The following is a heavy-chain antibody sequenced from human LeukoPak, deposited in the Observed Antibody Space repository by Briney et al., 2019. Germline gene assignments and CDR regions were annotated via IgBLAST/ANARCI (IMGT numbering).Heavy chain of an antibody. CDR3: ASGVEMATSNFDY. CDR2: ISGSGGST. CDR1: GFTFSSYA. D-gene: IGHD5-24*01. J-gene: IGHJ4*02. V-gene: IGHV3-23*01. Sequence: GGSLRLSCAASGFTFSSYAMSWVRQAPGKGLEWVSAISGSGGSTYYADSVKGRFTISRDSSKNTLYLQMNSLRVEDTAVYYCASGVEMATSNFDYWGQGTLVTVSS.